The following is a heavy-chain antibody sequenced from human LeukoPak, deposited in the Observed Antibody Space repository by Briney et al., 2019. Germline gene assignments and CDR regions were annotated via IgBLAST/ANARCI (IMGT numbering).Heavy chain of an antibody. J-gene: IGHJ3*02. CDR2: IYHSGST. Sequence: SETLSLTCTVSGGSISSSNYYWGWIRQPPGKGLEWIGSIYHSGSTYYNSPLKSRITISVDTSKNQFSLKLSSVTAADTAVHYCASPSIGAFDIWGQGTMVTVSS. V-gene: IGHV4-39*01. CDR3: ASPSIGAFDI. CDR1: GGSISSSNYY. D-gene: IGHD6-6*01.